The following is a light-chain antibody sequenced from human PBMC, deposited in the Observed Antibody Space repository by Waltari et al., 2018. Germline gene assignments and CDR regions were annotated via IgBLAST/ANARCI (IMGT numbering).Light chain of an antibody. V-gene: IGLV3-1*01. CDR3: QAWDSGVAGV. CDR1: ELETKY. J-gene: IGLJ1*01. CDR2: QDV. Sequence: SYDLTQSPSVSVSPGQTARITCSGDELETKYVCWYQQKPGQSPVLVIYQDVRRPSEIPERFSGSNSGNTATLTISGTQPMDEADYYCQAWDSGVAGVFGTGTKVTVL.